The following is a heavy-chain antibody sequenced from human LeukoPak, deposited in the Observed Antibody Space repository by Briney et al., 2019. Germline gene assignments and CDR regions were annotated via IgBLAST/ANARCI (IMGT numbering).Heavy chain of an antibody. J-gene: IGHJ4*02. CDR2: IKQDGSEK. V-gene: IGHV3-7*03. CDR3: ARGRYSSTTYYFDS. CDR1: GFTFNNHW. D-gene: IGHD6-13*01. Sequence: GGSLRLSCAASGFTFNNHWMSWVRQAPGKGLEWVANIKQDGSEKYYVDSVKGRFTISRDNAKNSLYLQMNSLRAEDMAIYYCARGRYSSTTYYFDSWGQGTLVTVPS.